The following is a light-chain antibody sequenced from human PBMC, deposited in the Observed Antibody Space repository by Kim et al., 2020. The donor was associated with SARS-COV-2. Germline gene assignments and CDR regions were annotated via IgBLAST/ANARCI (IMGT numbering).Light chain of an antibody. CDR3: ASWDDNLNGVV. CDR1: ISNIGGNT. J-gene: IGLJ3*02. CDR2: SSD. Sequence: QSVLTQPPSASGTPGQRVAISCSGSISNIGGNTVNWYQQVPGTAPKLLIYSSDQRPLGVPDRFSASKSGNSGFLAISGLRSADEADYYCASWDDNLNGVVFGGGTQLTVL. V-gene: IGLV1-44*01.